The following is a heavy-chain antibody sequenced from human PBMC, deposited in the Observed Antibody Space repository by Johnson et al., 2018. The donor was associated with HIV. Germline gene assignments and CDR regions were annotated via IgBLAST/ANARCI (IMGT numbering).Heavy chain of an antibody. V-gene: IGHV3-15*01. Sequence: MMLVESGGGLVKPGGSLRLSCEASGFTFNNAWMGWVRQAPGKGLEWVGRIKSKTAGATTDYAAPLKGRFTISRDDSKNTLYLQMNSLKTEDTAVYYCTRSIAASGRDAVDMWGQGTMVTVSS. CDR1: GFTFNNAW. J-gene: IGHJ3*02. CDR3: TRSIAASGRDAVDM. D-gene: IGHD6-13*01. CDR2: IKSKTAGATT.